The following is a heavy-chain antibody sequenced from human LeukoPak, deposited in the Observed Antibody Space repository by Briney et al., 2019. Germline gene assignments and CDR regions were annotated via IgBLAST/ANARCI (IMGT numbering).Heavy chain of an antibody. CDR3: ARVGQWLAIDY. CDR1: GFFFNTYW. D-gene: IGHD6-19*01. J-gene: IGHJ4*02. Sequence: GGSLRLSCAASGFFFNTYWMHWVRQAPGKGLEWVSSISSSSSYIYYADSVKGRFTISRDNAKNSLYLQMNSLRAEDTAVYYCARVGQWLAIDYWGQGTLVTVSS. V-gene: IGHV3-21*01. CDR2: ISSSSSYI.